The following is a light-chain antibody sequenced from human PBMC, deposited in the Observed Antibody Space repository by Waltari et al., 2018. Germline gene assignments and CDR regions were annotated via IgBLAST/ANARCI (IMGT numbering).Light chain of an antibody. J-gene: IGKJ2*01. V-gene: IGKV3-20*01. CDR2: GAA. Sequence: EVVLTQSPGTLSLSPGERVSLSCRASQGVSSSYIAWYQQRPGQAPRLLIYGAATRATGIPDRFSGSGSGTDFTLTINRLEPEDFAVYYCQLYGSSPPMYTFGQGTKLQIK. CDR3: QLYGSSPPMYT. CDR1: QGVSSSY.